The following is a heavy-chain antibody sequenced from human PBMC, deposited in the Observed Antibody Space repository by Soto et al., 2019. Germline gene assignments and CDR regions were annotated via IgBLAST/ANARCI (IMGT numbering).Heavy chain of an antibody. CDR3: LREEQGSFYY. CDR2: IKSDGSST. V-gene: IGHV3-74*01. Sequence: PGGSLRLSCAASGFTFSSYWMHWVRQAPGKGLVWVSRIKSDGSSTNYADSAKGRFTISRDNAKNTLYLQMNSLRAEDTAVYYCLREEQGSFYYWGQGTLVTVSS. J-gene: IGHJ4*02. CDR1: GFTFSSYW.